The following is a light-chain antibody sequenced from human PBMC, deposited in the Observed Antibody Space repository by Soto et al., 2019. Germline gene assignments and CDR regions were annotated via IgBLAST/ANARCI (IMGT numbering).Light chain of an antibody. V-gene: IGKV3-20*01. CDR2: GTS. Sequence: EVVTTQSPATLSVSPGERATLSCRASQGLGTNLAWYQQKPGQAPRLLIYGTSNRATGIPERFSGSGSGTDFTLTISRLEPQDSAMYYCQQYVISVTFGQGTRLEIK. CDR1: QGLGTN. CDR3: QQYVISVT. J-gene: IGKJ5*01.